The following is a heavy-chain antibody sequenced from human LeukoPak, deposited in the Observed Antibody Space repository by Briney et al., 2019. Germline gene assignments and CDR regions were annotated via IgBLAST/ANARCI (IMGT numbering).Heavy chain of an antibody. J-gene: IGHJ4*02. CDR3: ARRTTYGSGTQNFDY. Sequence: GASLQISCKGSGYSFTSYWIGWVRQMPGKGLEWMGIIYPGDSDTRYSPSFQGQVTISADKSISTAYLQWSSLKASDTAMYYCARRTTYGSGTQNFDYWGQGTLVTVSS. CDR1: GYSFTSYW. D-gene: IGHD3-10*01. CDR2: IYPGDSDT. V-gene: IGHV5-51*01.